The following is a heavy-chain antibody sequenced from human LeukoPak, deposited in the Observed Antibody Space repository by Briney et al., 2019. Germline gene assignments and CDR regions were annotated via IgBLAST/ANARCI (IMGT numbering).Heavy chain of an antibody. CDR1: GFTFSSYD. CDR3: ARDRGDGYNYTYFDY. CDR2: ICTAGDT. J-gene: IGHJ4*02. Sequence: GGALRLSCAASGFTFSSYDMHWVRQATGKGLEWVSAICTAGDTYYPGSVTGRFTISRENAKNSLYLQMNSLRAEDTAVYYCARDRGDGYNYTYFDYWGQGTLVTVSS. V-gene: IGHV3-13*01. D-gene: IGHD5-24*01.